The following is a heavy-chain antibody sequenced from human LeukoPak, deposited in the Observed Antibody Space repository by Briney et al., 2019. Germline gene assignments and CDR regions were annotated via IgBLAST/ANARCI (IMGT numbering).Heavy chain of an antibody. CDR3: ARAAKYGGSGLDY. CDR2: IGTGGDT. CDR1: GFTLSSYD. V-gene: IGHV3-13*01. J-gene: IGHJ4*02. D-gene: IGHD5-12*01. Sequence: GGSLRLSCAASGFTLSSYDMHWVRQATGKGLEWVSAIGTGGDTYYPGSVKGRFSISRENAKNSLYLQMNSLRAGDTAVYFCARAAKYGGSGLDYWGQGTLVTVSS.